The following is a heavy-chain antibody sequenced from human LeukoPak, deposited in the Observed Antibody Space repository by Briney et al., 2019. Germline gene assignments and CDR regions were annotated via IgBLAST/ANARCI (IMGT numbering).Heavy chain of an antibody. CDR3: ARNGYYDSSGYFDY. V-gene: IGHV3-21*01. J-gene: IGHJ4*02. CDR2: ISSSSSYI. D-gene: IGHD3-22*01. Sequence: GGSLRLSCEASGFTLSNHWITWVRQAPGKGLEWVSSISSSSSYICYADSVKGRFTISRDNAKNSLYLQMNSLRAEDTAVYYCARNGYYDSSGYFDYWGQGTLVTVSS. CDR1: GFTLSNHW.